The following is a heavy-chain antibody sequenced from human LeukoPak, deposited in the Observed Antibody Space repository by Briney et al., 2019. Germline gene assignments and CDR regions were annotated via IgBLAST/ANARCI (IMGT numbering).Heavy chain of an antibody. CDR2: INHSGST. CDR1: GGSFSGYY. V-gene: IGHV4-34*01. Sequence: SETLSLTCAVYGGSFSGYYWSWIRQPPGKGLEWIGEINHSGSTNYNPSLKSRVTISADKSKNQFSLKLSSVTAADTAVYYCARGRYYYDSSGYDPGHWDYWGQGTLVTVSS. J-gene: IGHJ4*02. CDR3: ARGRYYYDSSGYDPGHWDY. D-gene: IGHD3-22*01.